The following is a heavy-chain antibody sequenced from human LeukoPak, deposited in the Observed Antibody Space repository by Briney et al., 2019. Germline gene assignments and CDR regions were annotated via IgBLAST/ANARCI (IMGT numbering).Heavy chain of an antibody. CDR1: GYSISSGYY. D-gene: IGHD3-10*01. J-gene: IGHJ5*02. Sequence: SETLSLTRAVSGYSISSGYYWGWIRTPPGKGREWIGIIYHSGSTYYNPSLKSRVTISGDTSKNQFSLKLSSVTAADTAVYYCARVSLLWFGESQRWFDPWGQGTLVTVSS. CDR2: IYHSGST. V-gene: IGHV4-38-2*01. CDR3: ARVSLLWFGESQRWFDP.